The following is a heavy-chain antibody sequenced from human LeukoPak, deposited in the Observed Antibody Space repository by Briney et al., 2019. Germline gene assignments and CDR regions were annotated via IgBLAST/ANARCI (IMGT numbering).Heavy chain of an antibody. CDR1: GFTFTIYG. Sequence: PGGSLRLSYAASGFTFTIYGMHWARNHPAKGLECGAMIWYDGSHKKYADSVEGRFSISKDTSKNTLYPKMNRLRDGATAVYYCARGVPVPATPPIDYWGQGSLVTVSS. CDR3: ARGVPVPATPPIDY. J-gene: IGHJ4*02. D-gene: IGHD3-10*01. CDR2: IWYDGSHK. V-gene: IGHV3-33*03.